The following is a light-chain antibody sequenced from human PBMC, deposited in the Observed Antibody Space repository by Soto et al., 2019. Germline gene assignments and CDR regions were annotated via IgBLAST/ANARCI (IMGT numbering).Light chain of an antibody. CDR2: GNN. Sequence: QSVLTQPPSVSGAPGQRVTLSCTGSTSNIGAGYDVHGYQQLPGTAPKLLIYGNNNRPSGVPDRFSGSKSGTSASLAITGLQAEDDSDYYCQAYDNSLSGWVFGGGTKLTVL. J-gene: IGLJ3*02. CDR1: TSNIGAGYD. V-gene: IGLV1-40*01. CDR3: QAYDNSLSGWV.